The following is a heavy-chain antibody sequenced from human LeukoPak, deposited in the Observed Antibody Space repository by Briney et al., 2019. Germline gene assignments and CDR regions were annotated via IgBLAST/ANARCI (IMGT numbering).Heavy chain of an antibody. CDR1: GGSFSVYY. CDR3: ARSRDTATIDY. Sequence: SQTLSLTCAVYGGSFSVYYWSCIRQPPRKGLGWIVEINHIGSTNYNPSLKRRVTISVDPSKNQFSLKLSSVTAAATAVYYCARSRDTATIDYWGQGTLVTVSS. J-gene: IGHJ4*02. V-gene: IGHV4-34*01. D-gene: IGHD5-18*01. CDR2: INHIGST.